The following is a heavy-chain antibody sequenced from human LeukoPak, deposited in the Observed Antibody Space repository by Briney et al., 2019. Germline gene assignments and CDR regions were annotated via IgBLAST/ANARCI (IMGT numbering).Heavy chain of an antibody. Sequence: GGSLRLSCAASGFTVSSNYMSWVRQAPGKGVEWVSVIYSGGSTYYADSVKGRFTISRDNAKNSLYLQMNSLRAEDTAVYYCAELGITMIGGVWGKGTTVTISS. V-gene: IGHV3-53*01. CDR3: AELGITMIGGV. CDR2: IYSGGST. CDR1: GFTVSSNY. D-gene: IGHD3-10*02. J-gene: IGHJ6*04.